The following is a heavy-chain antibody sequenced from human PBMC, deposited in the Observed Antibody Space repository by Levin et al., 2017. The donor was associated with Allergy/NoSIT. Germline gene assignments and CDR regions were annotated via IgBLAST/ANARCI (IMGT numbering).Heavy chain of an antibody. V-gene: IGHV3-74*01. CDR1: GFTFSSYW. D-gene: IGHD3-22*01. Sequence: GESLKISCAASGFTFSSYWMHWVRQAPGKGLVWVSRINSDGSSTSYADSVKGRFTISRDNAKNTLYLQMNSLRAEDTAVYYCARDAHYYDSSGYYRGEAFDIWGQGTMVIVSS. CDR3: ARDAHYYDSSGYYRGEAFDI. CDR2: INSDGSST. J-gene: IGHJ3*02.